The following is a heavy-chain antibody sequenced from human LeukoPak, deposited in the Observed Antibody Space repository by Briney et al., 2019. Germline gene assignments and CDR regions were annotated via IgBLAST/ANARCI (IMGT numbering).Heavy chain of an antibody. J-gene: IGHJ6*03. CDR2: ISSSSSYI. CDR3: ARVPLITIFGVVITQINYMDV. V-gene: IGHV3-21*01. D-gene: IGHD3-3*01. CDR1: GFTFSSYS. Sequence: GGSLRLSCAASGFTFSSYSMNWVRQAPGKGLEWVSSISSSSSYIYYADSVKGRFTISRDNAKNSLYLQMNSLRAEDTAVYYCARVPLITIFGVVITQINYMDVWGEGTTVTVSS.